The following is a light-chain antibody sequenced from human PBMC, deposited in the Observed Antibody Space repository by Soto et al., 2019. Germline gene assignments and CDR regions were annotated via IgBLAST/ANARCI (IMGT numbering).Light chain of an antibody. CDR2: GAS. J-gene: IGKJ5*01. CDR1: QTVFSNY. V-gene: IGKV3-20*01. CDR3: QQYVTSSIT. Sequence: EIVLTQSPGTLSLSPGEGATLSCRASQTVFSNYLAWYQQKPGQAPRLLIYGASSRATGIPDRFSGSGSGTDFTLTISRLEPEDFAVYYCQQYVTSSITFGQGTRLEIK.